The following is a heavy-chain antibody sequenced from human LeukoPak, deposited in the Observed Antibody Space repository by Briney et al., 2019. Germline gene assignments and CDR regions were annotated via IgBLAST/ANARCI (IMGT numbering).Heavy chain of an antibody. CDR1: GGSISSYY. J-gene: IGHJ2*01. V-gene: IGHV4-59*08. Sequence: PSETLSLTCTVSGGSISSYYWSWVRQPPGKGLEWIGYIYYSGSTNYNPSLKSRVTISVDTSKNQFSLKLSTVTAADTAVYYCASLTPSYSSRWYWYVGLWGPGTLVTVSS. CDR3: ASLTPSYSSRWYWYVGL. CDR2: IYYSGST. D-gene: IGHD6-13*01.